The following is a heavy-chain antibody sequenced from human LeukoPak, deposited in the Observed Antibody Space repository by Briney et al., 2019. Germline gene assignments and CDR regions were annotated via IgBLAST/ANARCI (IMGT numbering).Heavy chain of an antibody. Sequence: ASVKVSCKVSGYTLTELSMHWVRQAPGKGLEWMGGFDPEDGETTYAQKFQGRVTMTEDTSTDIAYMELSSLRSEDTAVYYCATDKETQLALDYWGQGTLVTVSS. V-gene: IGHV1-24*01. D-gene: IGHD3-3*02. CDR3: ATDKETQLALDY. J-gene: IGHJ4*02. CDR1: GYTLTELS. CDR2: FDPEDGET.